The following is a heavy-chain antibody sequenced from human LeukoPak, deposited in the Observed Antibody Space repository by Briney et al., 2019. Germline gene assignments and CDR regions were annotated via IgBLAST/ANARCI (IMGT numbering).Heavy chain of an antibody. D-gene: IGHD3-22*01. V-gene: IGHV6-1*01. CDR2: TYYRSKWYN. CDR3: ARGRGYYYDSSDRYYFDY. Sequence: SQTLSLTCAISGDSVSSNSAAWNWIRQSPSRGLEWPGRTYYRSKWYNDYAVSVKSRITINPDTSKNQFSLQLNSVTPEDTAVYYCARGRGYYYDSSDRYYFDYWGQGTLVTVSS. CDR1: GDSVSSNSAA. J-gene: IGHJ4*02.